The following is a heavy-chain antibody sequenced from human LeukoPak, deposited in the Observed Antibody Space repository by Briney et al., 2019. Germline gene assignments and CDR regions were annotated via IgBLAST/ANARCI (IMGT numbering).Heavy chain of an antibody. V-gene: IGHV3-15*01. Sequence: GGSLRLSCAASGFTFSNAWMRWVRQAPGQGLEWVGHIKTKADGGTTDYAAPVKGRLTISRDDSKNTLYLQMNSLKTEDTAVYCCATEARSFDYWGQGTLVAVSS. CDR2: IKTKADGGTT. J-gene: IGHJ4*02. CDR3: ATEARSFDY. D-gene: IGHD2-15*01. CDR1: GFTFSNAW.